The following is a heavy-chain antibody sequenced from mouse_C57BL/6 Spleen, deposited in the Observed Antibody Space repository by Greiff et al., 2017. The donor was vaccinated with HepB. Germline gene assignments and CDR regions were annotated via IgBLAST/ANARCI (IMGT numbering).Heavy chain of an antibody. CDR3: AKMGYDYDAFAY. J-gene: IGHJ3*01. Sequence: VQLVESGPGLVQPSQSLSITCTVSGFSLTSYGVHWVRQPPGKGLEWLGVIWSGGSTDYNAAFISRLSISKDNSKSQVFFKMNSLQADDTAIYYCAKMGYDYDAFAYWGQGTLVTVSA. CDR1: GFSLTSYG. V-gene: IGHV2-4*01. CDR2: IWSGGST. D-gene: IGHD2-4*01.